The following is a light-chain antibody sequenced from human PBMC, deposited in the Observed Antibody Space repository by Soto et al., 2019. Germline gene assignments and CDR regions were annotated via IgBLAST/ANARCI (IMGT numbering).Light chain of an antibody. J-gene: IGKJ5*01. V-gene: IGKV1-5*03. Sequence: DIHMTESPSTLSASVGDRVTITCRASQTISSWLAWYQQKPRKAPKILVYKASTLKSGVPSRFSGSGSGTEFTPTISSLQSEDFAVYYCQQYNNWPPITFGQGTRLEIK. CDR3: QQYNNWPPIT. CDR2: KAS. CDR1: QTISSW.